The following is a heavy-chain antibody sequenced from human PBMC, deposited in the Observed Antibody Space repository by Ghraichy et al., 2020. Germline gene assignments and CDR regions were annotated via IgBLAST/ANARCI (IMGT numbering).Heavy chain of an antibody. Sequence: SETLSLTCAVSGGSISSGGYSWSWIRQPPGKGLEWIGYIYYSGSTYYNPSLKSRVTISVDTSKNQFSLKLSSVTAADTAVYYCARDYYDSSGYEDWFDPWGQGTLVTVSS. CDR2: IYYSGST. V-gene: IGHV4-30-4*07. D-gene: IGHD3-22*01. CDR3: ARDYYDSSGYEDWFDP. J-gene: IGHJ5*02. CDR1: GGSISSGGYS.